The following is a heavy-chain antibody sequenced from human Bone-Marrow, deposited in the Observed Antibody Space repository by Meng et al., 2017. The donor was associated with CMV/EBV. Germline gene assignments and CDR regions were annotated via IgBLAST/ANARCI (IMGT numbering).Heavy chain of an antibody. D-gene: IGHD3-16*01. Sequence: SCVASGFTFSDYHMGWIRQAPGKGLEWVSYMSSSGTRIYNADSVKGRFTISRDNAKNSLYLQMNSLRVDDTAVYYCASQIRANAFDIWGQGTMVTVSS. CDR2: MSSSGTRI. CDR3: ASQIRANAFDI. V-gene: IGHV3-11*01. J-gene: IGHJ3*02. CDR1: GFTFSDYH.